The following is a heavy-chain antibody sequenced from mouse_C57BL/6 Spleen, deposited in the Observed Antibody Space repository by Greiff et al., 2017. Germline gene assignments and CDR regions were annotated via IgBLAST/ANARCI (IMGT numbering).Heavy chain of an antibody. CDR3: ARGEGLRLRAAWFAY. V-gene: IGHV5-17*01. CDR2: ISSGSSTI. Sequence: EVQLQQSGGGLVKPGGSLKLSCAASGFTFSDYGMHWVRPAPEKGLEWVAYISSGSSTIYYADTVKGRFTISRDNAKNTLFLQMTSLRSEDTAMYYCARGEGLRLRAAWFAYWGQGTLVTVSA. J-gene: IGHJ3*01. CDR1: GFTFSDYG. D-gene: IGHD3-2*02.